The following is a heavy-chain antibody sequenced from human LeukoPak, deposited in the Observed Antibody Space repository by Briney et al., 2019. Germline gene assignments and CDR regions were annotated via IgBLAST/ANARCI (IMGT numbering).Heavy chain of an antibody. CDR1: GYTFTGYC. Sequence: ASVKVSCKASGYTFTGYCMHWVRQAPGQGLEWMGWINPNSGGTNYAQKFQGRVTMTRDTSISTAYMELSRLRSDDTAVYYCARLIINYGSGSYSFDYWGQGTLVTVSS. CDR2: INPNSGGT. V-gene: IGHV1-2*02. J-gene: IGHJ4*02. CDR3: ARLIINYGSGSYSFDY. D-gene: IGHD3-10*01.